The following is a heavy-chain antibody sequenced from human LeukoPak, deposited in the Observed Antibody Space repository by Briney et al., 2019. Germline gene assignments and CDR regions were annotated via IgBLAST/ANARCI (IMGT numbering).Heavy chain of an antibody. CDR2: FDPEDGET. D-gene: IGHD6-19*01. V-gene: IGHV1-24*01. Sequence: ASVKVSRKVSGYTLTELSMHWVRQAPGKGLEWMGGFDPEDGETIYAQKFQGRVTMTEDTSTDTAYMELSSLRSEDTAVYYCATDRRKSSGWRNIFDYWGQGTLVAVSS. J-gene: IGHJ4*02. CDR1: GYTLTELS. CDR3: ATDRRKSSGWRNIFDY.